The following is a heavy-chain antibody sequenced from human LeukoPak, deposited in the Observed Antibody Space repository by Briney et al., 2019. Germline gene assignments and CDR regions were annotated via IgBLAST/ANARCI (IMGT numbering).Heavy chain of an antibody. D-gene: IGHD6-13*01. V-gene: IGHV4-59*01. CDR2: IYYSGST. J-gene: IGHJ4*02. CDR3: AREGEAALDPFDF. Sequence: SETLSLTCTVSGGSISSYYWSWIRQPPGKGLEWIGYIYYSGSTNYNPSLKSRVTISVDTSKNQFSLKLSSVTAADTAVYYCAREGEAALDPFDFWGQGTLVTVSS. CDR1: GGSISSYY.